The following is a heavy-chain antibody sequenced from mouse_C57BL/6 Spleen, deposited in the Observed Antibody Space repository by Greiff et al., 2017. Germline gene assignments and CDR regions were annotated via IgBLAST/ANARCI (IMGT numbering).Heavy chain of an antibody. V-gene: IGHV1-82*01. CDR3: ARWGYFDV. J-gene: IGHJ1*03. CDR2: IYPGDGDT. CDR1: GYAFSSSW. Sequence: VQLQQSGPELVKPGASVKISCKASGYAFSSSWMNWVKQRPGKGLEWIGRIYPGDGDTNYNGKFKGKATLTADKSSSTAYMQLSSLTSEDSAVXFCARWGYFDVWGTGTTVTVSS.